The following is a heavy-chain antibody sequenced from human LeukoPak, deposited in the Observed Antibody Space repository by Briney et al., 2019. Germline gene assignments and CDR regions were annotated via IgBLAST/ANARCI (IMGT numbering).Heavy chain of an antibody. CDR1: GFTFSDYS. V-gene: IGHV3-21*01. Sequence: GGSLRLSCTGSGFTFSDYSMHWARQAPGKGLEWASSISSRSTYIFQADSVKGRFTISRDNAENSLYLQMNSLRVEDTAVYYCARSDVAAPFNYWGQGTLVTVSS. CDR3: ARSDVAAPFNY. CDR2: ISSRSTYI. D-gene: IGHD6-13*01. J-gene: IGHJ4*02.